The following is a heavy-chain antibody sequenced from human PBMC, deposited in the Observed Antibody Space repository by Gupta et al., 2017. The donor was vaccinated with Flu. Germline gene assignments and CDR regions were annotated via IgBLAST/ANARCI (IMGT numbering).Heavy chain of an antibody. CDR2: ISHDGSNY. CDR3: AKDWRWDNNNYGMNV. D-gene: IGHD5-24*01. J-gene: IGHJ6*02. Sequence: QERVVEFGGGVVQPGRSLRLSCAASGFSFRNYGMPWVRQAPGKGLEWVAVISHDGSNYYHTDSVKGRFTISRDNSKNTLYLQMNSLRTEDTAVYYCAKDWRWDNNNYGMNVWGQGTTVTVSS. CDR1: GFSFRNYG. V-gene: IGHV3-30*18.